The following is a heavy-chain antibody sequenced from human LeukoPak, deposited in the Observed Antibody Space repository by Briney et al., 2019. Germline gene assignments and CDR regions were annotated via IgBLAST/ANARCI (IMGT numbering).Heavy chain of an antibody. CDR1: GSSFPSYW. J-gene: IGHJ4*02. V-gene: IGHV5-51*01. D-gene: IGHD3-16*02. CDR3: ARQSGSYRYAGIDY. Sequence: GESLKISCKGSGSSFPSYWIGWVRRLPGKALKWMGIIYPGDSDTRYSPSFQGQVTISADKSISTAYLQWSSLKASDTATYYCARQSGSYRYAGIDYWGQGTLVIVSS. CDR2: IYPGDSDT.